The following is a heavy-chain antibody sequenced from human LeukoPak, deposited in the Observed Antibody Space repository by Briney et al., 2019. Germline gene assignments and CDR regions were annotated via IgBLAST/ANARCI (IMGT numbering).Heavy chain of an antibody. CDR1: GFTFSSYE. D-gene: IGHD3-10*01. Sequence: GGSLRLSRAASGFTFSSYEMNWVRHAPGKGLEWVSYISSSGSTIYYADSVKGRFTISRDNSKNTLYLQMNSLRAEDTAVYYCARHGSMTLIRGRLRYYYMDVWGKGTTVTISS. V-gene: IGHV3-48*03. CDR3: ARHGSMTLIRGRLRYYYMDV. CDR2: ISSSGSTI. J-gene: IGHJ6*03.